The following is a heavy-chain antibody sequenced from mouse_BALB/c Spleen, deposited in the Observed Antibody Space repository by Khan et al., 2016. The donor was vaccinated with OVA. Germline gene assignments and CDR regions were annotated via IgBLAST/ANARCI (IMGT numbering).Heavy chain of an antibody. CDR1: GYTFTDYS. V-gene: IGHV9-2-1*01. D-gene: IGHD3-1*01. J-gene: IGHJ3*01. Sequence: QIQLVQSGPELKKPGETVKISCKASGYTFTDYSMHWVKQAPGKDLKWMGWINIETGETTYADDFKGRFAFSLETSASTAYLQINNLKTEDTATYFCTRRGSFGYWGQGTLVTVSA. CDR3: TRRGSFGY. CDR2: INIETGET.